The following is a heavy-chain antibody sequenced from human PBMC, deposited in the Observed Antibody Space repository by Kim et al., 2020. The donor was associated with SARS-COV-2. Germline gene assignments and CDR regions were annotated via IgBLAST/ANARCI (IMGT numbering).Heavy chain of an antibody. V-gene: IGHV4-39*01. J-gene: IGHJ6*03. CDR3: ARHLEYYYYYMDV. Sequence: NPTRKSRATLPVDTSKNQFSLRLTSVTAADTVVYFCARHLEYYYYYMDVWGKGTTVTVSS.